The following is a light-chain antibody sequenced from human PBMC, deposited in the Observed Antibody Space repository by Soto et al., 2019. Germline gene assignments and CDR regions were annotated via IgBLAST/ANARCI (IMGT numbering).Light chain of an antibody. CDR3: GTWDSSLSIFV. CDR1: GSNIGNNY. Sequence: QSVLTQPPSVSAAPEQKVTTSCSGSGSNIGNNYVSWYQQLPGTAPKLLIYENDKRPSGIPDRFSGSKSGTSATLGITGLQTGDEADYYCGTWDSSLSIFVFGTGTKVTVL. CDR2: END. J-gene: IGLJ1*01. V-gene: IGLV1-51*02.